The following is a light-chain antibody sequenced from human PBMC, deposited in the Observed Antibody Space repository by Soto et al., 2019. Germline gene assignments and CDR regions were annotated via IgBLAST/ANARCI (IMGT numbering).Light chain of an antibody. Sequence: EIVLTQSPGTLSLSPGERATLSCRASQSVFTKYLAWYQQKSGQAPRLLIYATSSRATGIPDRFSGSGSGTDFTLTISRLEPEEFAVYYCQQYAGSPRTFGQGTKVEIK. CDR1: QSVFTKY. CDR3: QQYAGSPRT. V-gene: IGKV3-20*01. CDR2: ATS. J-gene: IGKJ1*01.